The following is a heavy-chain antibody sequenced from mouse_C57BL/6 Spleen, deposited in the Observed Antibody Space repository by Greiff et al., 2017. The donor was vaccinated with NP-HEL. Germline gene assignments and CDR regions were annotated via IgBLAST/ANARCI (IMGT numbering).Heavy chain of an antibody. CDR3: ARRLLRPYFDY. Sequence: EVMLVESGGDLVKPGGSLKLSCAASGFTFSSYGMSWVRQTPDKRLEWVATISSGGSYTYYPDSVKGRFTISRDNAKNTLYLQMSSLKSEDTAMYYCARRLLRPYFDYWGQGTTLTVSS. J-gene: IGHJ2*01. CDR2: ISSGGSYT. D-gene: IGHD1-2*01. CDR1: GFTFSSYG. V-gene: IGHV5-6*02.